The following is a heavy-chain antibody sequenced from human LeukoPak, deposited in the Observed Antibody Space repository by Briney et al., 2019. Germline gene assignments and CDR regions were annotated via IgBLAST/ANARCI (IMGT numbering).Heavy chain of an antibody. J-gene: IGHJ4*02. V-gene: IGHV4-30-2*01. CDR2: IYHSGST. Sequence: SQTLSLTCTVSGGSISSGGYYWSWIRQPPGKGLEWIGYIYHSGSTYYNPSLKSRVTISVDRSKNQFSLKLSSVTAADTAVYYCAREQNPSSSHFEYWGQGTLVTVSS. D-gene: IGHD6-6*01. CDR1: GGSISSGGYY. CDR3: AREQNPSSSHFEY.